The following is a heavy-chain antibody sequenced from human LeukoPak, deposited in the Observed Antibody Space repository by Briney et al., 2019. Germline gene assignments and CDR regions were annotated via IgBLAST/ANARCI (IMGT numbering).Heavy chain of an antibody. CDR2: IHYSETT. J-gene: IGHJ4*02. CDR1: GGSISSSNYY. V-gene: IGHV4-39*02. Sequence: SETLSLTCTVSGGSISSSNYYWGWIRQPPGKGLEWIASIHYSETTYYNPSLKSRVAISVDTSKNHFSLKLSSVTAADTAVYYCARGPTYQPIDYWGQGTLVTVSS. D-gene: IGHD2-2*01. CDR3: ARGPTYQPIDY.